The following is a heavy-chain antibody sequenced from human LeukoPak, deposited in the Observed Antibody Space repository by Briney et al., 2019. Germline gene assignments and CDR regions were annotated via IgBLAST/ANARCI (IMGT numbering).Heavy chain of an antibody. Sequence: PGGSLRLSCAASGFTFRSYSMNWVRQAPGKGLEWVSYITSGSSPIYYADSVKGRFTISRDNAKNSLYLQMNSLRAEDTAVYYCARGLPAAGYWYFDLWGRGTLVTVSS. D-gene: IGHD6-13*01. V-gene: IGHV3-48*04. J-gene: IGHJ2*01. CDR3: ARGLPAAGYWYFDL. CDR2: ITSGSSPI. CDR1: GFTFRSYS.